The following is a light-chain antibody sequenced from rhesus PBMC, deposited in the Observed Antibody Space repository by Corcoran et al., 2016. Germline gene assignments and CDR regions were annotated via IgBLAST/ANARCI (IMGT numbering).Light chain of an antibody. J-gene: IGKJ2*01. CDR2: HVS. V-gene: IGKV3-35*01. Sequence: EIEMTQSPDILSLSPGERATLSCRASQNVNNNLAWYQQKPGEAPRLLIYHVSTRATGIPDSFSGSGSGTDFTLTISRLGPEDVGVYYCQQYNDWNSFGQGTKVEIK. CDR3: QQYNDWNS. CDR1: QNVNNN.